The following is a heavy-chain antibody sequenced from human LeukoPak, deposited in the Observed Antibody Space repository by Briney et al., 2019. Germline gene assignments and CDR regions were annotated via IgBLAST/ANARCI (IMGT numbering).Heavy chain of an antibody. CDR3: ARDLGMTYYYGSGSYYPFDY. D-gene: IGHD3-10*01. Sequence: ASVKVSCKVSGYTLTELSMHWVRQAPGKGLEWMGGFDPEDGETIYAQKFQGRVTMTGDTSISTAYMELSRLRSDDTAVYYCARDLGMTYYYGSGSYYPFDYWGQGALVTVSS. CDR2: FDPEDGET. J-gene: IGHJ4*02. CDR1: GYTLTELS. V-gene: IGHV1-24*01.